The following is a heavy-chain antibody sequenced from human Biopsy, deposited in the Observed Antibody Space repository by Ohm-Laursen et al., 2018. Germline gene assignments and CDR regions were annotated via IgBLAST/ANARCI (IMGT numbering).Heavy chain of an antibody. D-gene: IGHD2-2*02. J-gene: IGHJ6*02. CDR3: ARIPILVVPAAIVYRHRRHLQGLDV. CDR2: IDWDDAK. Sequence: TQTLTLTCTLSGFSLNTRGMSVAWIRQPPGKALEWLARIDWDDAKFYSESLKTRLTISKGTSENHVVLTLSDVAPVDTATYYCARIPILVVPAAIVYRHRRHLQGLDVWGQGTTVIVSS. CDR1: GFSLNTRGMS. V-gene: IGHV2-70*16.